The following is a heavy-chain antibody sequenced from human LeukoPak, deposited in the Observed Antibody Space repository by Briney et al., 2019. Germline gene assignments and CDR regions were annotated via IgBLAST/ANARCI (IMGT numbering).Heavy chain of an antibody. V-gene: IGHV4-59*08. CDR1: GGSISTHY. D-gene: IGHD3-3*01. CDR3: ARSIFGATSNPYYFDY. CDR2: IYSSGST. Sequence: SVTLSLTCTVSGGSISTHYWSWIRQPPGKGLEYIGFIYSSGSTNYNPSLKSRVTMSLDTSKNQFSLKLSSVTAADTAVYYCARSIFGATSNPYYFDYWGQGTLVTVSS. J-gene: IGHJ4*02.